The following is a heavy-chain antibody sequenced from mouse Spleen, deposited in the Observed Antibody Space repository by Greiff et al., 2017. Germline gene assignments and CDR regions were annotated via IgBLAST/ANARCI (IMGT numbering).Heavy chain of an antibody. J-gene: IGHJ3*01. CDR3: ARQSRYDYDTWFAY. Sequence: EVQRVESGGGLVKPGGSLKLSCAASGFTFSSYAMSWVRQTPEKRLEWVAAINSNGGSTYYPDTVKDRFTISRDNAKNTLYLQMSSLRSEDTALYYCARQSRYDYDTWFAYWGQGTLVTVSA. V-gene: IGHV5-6-2*01. D-gene: IGHD2-4*01. CDR1: GFTFSSYA. CDR2: INSNGGST.